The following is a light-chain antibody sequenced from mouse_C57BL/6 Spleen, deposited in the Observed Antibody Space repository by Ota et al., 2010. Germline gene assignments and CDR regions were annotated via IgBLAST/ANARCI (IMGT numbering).Light chain of an antibody. CDR3: QNDHSYPPT. Sequence: DIVMTQSPSSLSVSAGEKVTMSCKSSQSLLNXGNQKNYLAWYQQKPGQPPKLLIYGASTRESGVPDRFTGSGSGTDFTLTISSVQAEDLAVYYCQNDHSYPPTFGGGTKL. J-gene: IGKJ2*01. CDR2: GAS. V-gene: IGKV8-28*01. CDR1: QSLLNXGNQKNY.